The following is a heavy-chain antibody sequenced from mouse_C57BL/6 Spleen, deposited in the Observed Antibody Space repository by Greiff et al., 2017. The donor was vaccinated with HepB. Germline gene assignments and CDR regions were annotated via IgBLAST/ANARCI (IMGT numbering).Heavy chain of an antibody. CDR3: AREGDGSKGAMDY. J-gene: IGHJ4*01. Sequence: QVQLQQSGAELAKPGASVKLSCKASGYTFTSYWMHWVQQRPGQGLEWIGYINPSSGYTKYNQKFKDQATLHADKSSSTAYMQLSSLTYEDAAVYYCAREGDGSKGAMDYWGQGTSVTVSS. CDR1: GYTFTSYW. CDR2: INPSSGYT. D-gene: IGHD1-1*01. V-gene: IGHV1-7*01.